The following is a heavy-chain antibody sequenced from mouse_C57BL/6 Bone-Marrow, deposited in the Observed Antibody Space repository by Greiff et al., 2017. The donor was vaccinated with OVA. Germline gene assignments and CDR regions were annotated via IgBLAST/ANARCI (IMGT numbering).Heavy chain of an antibody. CDR2: IYPGSGST. Sequence: QVHVKQSGAELVKPGASVKMSCKASGYTFTSYWITWVKQRPGQGLEWIGDIYPGSGSTNYNEKFKSKATLAVDTSSSTAYMQLSSLTSEDSAVYYCARYYGSSYLYWYFDVWGTGTTVTVSS. J-gene: IGHJ1*03. CDR3: ARYYGSSYLYWYFDV. D-gene: IGHD1-1*01. V-gene: IGHV1-55*01. CDR1: GYTFTSYW.